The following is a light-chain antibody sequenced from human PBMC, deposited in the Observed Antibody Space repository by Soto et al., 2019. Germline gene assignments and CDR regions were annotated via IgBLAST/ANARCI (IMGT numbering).Light chain of an antibody. CDR3: SSYTSSSTSYV. Sequence: QSVLTQPASVSGTPGQSITISCTGTSSGVGGYNYLSWYQQHPGKAPKLMIYDVSNRPSGVSNRFSGSKSGNTASLTISGLQAEDEADYYCSSYTSSSTSYVFGTGTKVTVL. CDR1: SSGVGGYNY. J-gene: IGLJ1*01. CDR2: DVS. V-gene: IGLV2-14*01.